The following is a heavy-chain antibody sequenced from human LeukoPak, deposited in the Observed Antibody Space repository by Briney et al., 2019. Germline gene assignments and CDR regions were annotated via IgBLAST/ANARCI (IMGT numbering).Heavy chain of an antibody. V-gene: IGHV3-23*01. CDR3: ANLGYCSGGSCYYNFDY. D-gene: IGHD2-15*01. J-gene: IGHJ4*02. CDR1: GFTFSSYS. Sequence: LSGGSLRLSCAASGFTFSSYSMNWVRQAPGKGLEWVSTISGSGGSTYYADSVKGRFTISRDNSKNTLFLQINSLRAEDTAVYYCANLGYCSGGSCYYNFDYWGQGTLVTVSS. CDR2: ISGSGGST.